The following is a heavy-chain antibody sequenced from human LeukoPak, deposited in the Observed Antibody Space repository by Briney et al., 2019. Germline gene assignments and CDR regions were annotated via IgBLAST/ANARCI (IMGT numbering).Heavy chain of an antibody. Sequence: SETLSLTCAVYGGSFSGYYWSWIRQPPGKGLEWIGEINHSGSTNYNPSLKSRVTISVDTSKNQFSLKLSSVTAADTAVYYCARVGGTNSYWGQGTLVTVSS. D-gene: IGHD3-16*01. V-gene: IGHV4-34*01. CDR3: ARVGGTNSY. J-gene: IGHJ4*02. CDR1: GGSFSGYY. CDR2: INHSGST.